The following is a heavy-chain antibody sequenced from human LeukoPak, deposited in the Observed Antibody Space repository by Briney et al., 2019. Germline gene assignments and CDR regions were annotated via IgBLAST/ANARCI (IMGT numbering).Heavy chain of an antibody. Sequence: PGGSLRLSCAASGFTFSSYTMNWVRQAPGKGLEWVSYISSSGSTIYYADSVKGRFTISRDNAKNSLYLQMNSLRAEDTAVYYCARGNYFGDYVGVGIYFDYWGQGNLVTVSS. V-gene: IGHV3-48*01. CDR3: ARGNYFGDYVGVGIYFDY. CDR2: ISSSGSTI. D-gene: IGHD4-17*01. J-gene: IGHJ4*02. CDR1: GFTFSSYT.